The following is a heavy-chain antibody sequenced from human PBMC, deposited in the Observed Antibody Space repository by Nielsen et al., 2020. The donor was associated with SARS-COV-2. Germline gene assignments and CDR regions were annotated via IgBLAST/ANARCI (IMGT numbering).Heavy chain of an antibody. CDR1: GGSINSYY. V-gene: IGHV4-59*01. D-gene: IGHD1-26*01. Sequence: SETLSLTCTVSGGSINSYYWSWIRQPPGKGLEWIGYIYYSGSTNYNPSLKSRVTISVDTSKNQFSLKLSSVTAADTAVYYCARGGWSSRFDYWGQGTLVTVSS. CDR3: ARGGWSSRFDY. J-gene: IGHJ4*02. CDR2: IYYSGST.